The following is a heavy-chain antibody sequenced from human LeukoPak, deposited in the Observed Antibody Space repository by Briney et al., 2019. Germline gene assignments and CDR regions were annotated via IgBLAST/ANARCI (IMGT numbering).Heavy chain of an antibody. CDR3: ARGNILLGTFDY. CDR1: GGSISSSSYY. J-gene: IGHJ4*02. CDR2: IYYSGST. V-gene: IGHV4-61*05. D-gene: IGHD3-9*01. Sequence: SETLSLTCTVAGGSISSSSYYWGWIRQPPGKGLEWIGYIYYSGSTNYNPSLKSRVTISVDTSKNQFSLKLSSVTAADTAVYYCARGNILLGTFDYWGQGTLVTVSS.